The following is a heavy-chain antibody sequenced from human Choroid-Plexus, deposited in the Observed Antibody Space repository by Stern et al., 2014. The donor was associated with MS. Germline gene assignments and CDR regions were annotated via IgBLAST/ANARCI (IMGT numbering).Heavy chain of an antibody. J-gene: IGHJ4*02. V-gene: IGHV3-30*18. CDR2: ISYDGSDK. Sequence: VQLVESEGGVAQPGRPLILSCAASGFTFSNFGMHWVRQAPGKGLEWVALISYDGSDKYYADSVKGCFTIFRDNSKNTLYMHMNSLRAEDTAVYYCAKDRQWSTYFFDYWGQGSLVTVSS. CDR1: GFTFSNFG. D-gene: IGHD2-15*01. CDR3: AKDRQWSTYFFDY.